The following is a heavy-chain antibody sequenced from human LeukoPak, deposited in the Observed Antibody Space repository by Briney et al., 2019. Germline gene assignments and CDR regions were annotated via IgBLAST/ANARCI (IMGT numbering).Heavy chain of an antibody. CDR3: ARDGYGRVGWFDP. CDR2: IYYSGST. CDR1: GVSINSGGYS. D-gene: IGHD5-12*01. Sequence: SETLSLTCAVSGVSINSGGYSWSWIRQPPGKGLEWIGYIYYSGSTYYNPSLKSRVTISVDTSKNQFSLKLSSVTAADTAVYYCARDGYGRVGWFDPWGQGTLVTVSS. V-gene: IGHV4-30-4*07. J-gene: IGHJ5*02.